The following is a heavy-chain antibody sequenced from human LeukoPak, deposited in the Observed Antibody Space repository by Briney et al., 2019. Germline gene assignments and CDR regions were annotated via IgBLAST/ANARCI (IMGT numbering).Heavy chain of an antibody. Sequence: PSETLSLTCAVSGASIASSNYYWGWVRQSPGKGLEWIGDIYSSGNTYYNASLKSRVTMYIDTSKNQFFLKLSSVTAADTAVYYCARSVEGYCSGGSCYSYYYYMDVWGKGTTVTVSS. CDR2: IYSSGNT. D-gene: IGHD2-15*01. CDR3: ARSVEGYCSGGSCYSYYYYMDV. J-gene: IGHJ6*03. CDR1: GASIASSNYY. V-gene: IGHV4-39*07.